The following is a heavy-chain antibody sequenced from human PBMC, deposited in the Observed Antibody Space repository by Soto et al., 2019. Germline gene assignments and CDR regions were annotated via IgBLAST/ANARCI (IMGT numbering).Heavy chain of an antibody. CDR3: AKGKSVSLTGTTYGDAFDI. CDR2: ISGGGGST. CDR1: GFTFSSYA. V-gene: IGHV3-23*01. D-gene: IGHD1-7*01. Sequence: GGSLRLTCAASGFTFSSYAMSWVRQAPGKGLEWVSAISGGGGSTYYADSVKGRFTISRDNSKNTLYLQMNSLRAEDTAVYYCAKGKSVSLTGTTYGDAFDIWGQGTMVTVSS. J-gene: IGHJ3*02.